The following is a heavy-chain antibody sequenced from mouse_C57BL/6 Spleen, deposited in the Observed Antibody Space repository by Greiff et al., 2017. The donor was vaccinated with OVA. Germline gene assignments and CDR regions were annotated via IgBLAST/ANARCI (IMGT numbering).Heavy chain of an antibody. CDR3: ASGTTVVAYYYAMDY. V-gene: IGHV5-17*01. CDR1: GFTFSDYG. J-gene: IGHJ4*01. Sequence: EVMLVESGGGLVKPGGSLKLSCAASGFTFSDYGMHWVRQAPEKGLEWVAYISSGSSTIYYADTVKGRFTISRDNAKNTLFLQMTSLRSEDTAMYYCASGTTVVAYYYAMDYWGQGTSVTVSS. D-gene: IGHD1-1*01. CDR2: ISSGSSTI.